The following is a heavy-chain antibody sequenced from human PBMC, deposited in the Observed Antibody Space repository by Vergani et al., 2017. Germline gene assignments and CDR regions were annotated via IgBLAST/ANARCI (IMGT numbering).Heavy chain of an antibody. CDR2: IYNSGNG. D-gene: IGHD4-11*01. Sequence: QMQLQESGPGLVKASETLSLTCTVSGDSIISRSYYWGWIRQPPGKGLEWIGSIYNSGNGDSSSSLKSRVTISADTSKNQFSLRLTSVTAADTAVYYCANRKYYSYSTSHFRTNYFDVWGHGTLVTVPS. CDR3: ANRKYYSYSTSHFRTNYFDV. V-gene: IGHV4-39*01. J-gene: IGHJ2*01. CDR1: GDSIISRSYY.